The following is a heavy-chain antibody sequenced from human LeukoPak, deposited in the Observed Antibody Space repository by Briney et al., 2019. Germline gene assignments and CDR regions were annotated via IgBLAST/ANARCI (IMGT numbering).Heavy chain of an antibody. CDR2: IKQDGSEK. D-gene: IGHD1-26*01. CDR3: ARTEWELLGDESYFDY. Sequence: GGSLRLSCAASGFTFSSYGMHWVRQAPGKGLEWVANIKQDGSEKYYVDSVKGRLTISRDNAKNSLYLQMNSLRAEDTAVYYCARTEWELLGDESYFDYWGQGTLVTVSS. V-gene: IGHV3-7*01. CDR1: GFTFSSYG. J-gene: IGHJ4*02.